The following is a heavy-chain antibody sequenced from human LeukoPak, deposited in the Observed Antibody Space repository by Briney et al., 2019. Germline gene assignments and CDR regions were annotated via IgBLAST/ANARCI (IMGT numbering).Heavy chain of an antibody. Sequence: GGSLRLSCAASGFTFSSYAMYWVRQAPGKGLEWVSGIFGSGGSTHYADSVKGRFTTSRDNSKKTVYLQMTSLRAEDPAVYYCAKTTTGYSSGRFPGWPVDYWGQGTLVTVSS. CDR1: GFTFSSYA. J-gene: IGHJ4*02. D-gene: IGHD6-19*01. CDR2: IFGSGGST. CDR3: AKTTTGYSSGRFPGWPVDY. V-gene: IGHV3-23*01.